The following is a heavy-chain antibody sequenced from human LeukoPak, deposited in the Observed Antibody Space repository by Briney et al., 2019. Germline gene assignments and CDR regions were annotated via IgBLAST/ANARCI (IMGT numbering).Heavy chain of an antibody. CDR3: AMGGIDYYDSSGLLDY. D-gene: IGHD3-22*01. J-gene: IGHJ4*02. Sequence: PGGSLRLSCAASGFTFSSYAMSWVRQAPGKGLEWVSAISGSGGSTYYADSVKGRFTISRDNSKNTLYLQMNSLRAEDTAVYYCAMGGIDYYDSSGLLDYWGQGTLVTVSS. CDR1: GFTFSSYA. V-gene: IGHV3-23*01. CDR2: ISGSGGST.